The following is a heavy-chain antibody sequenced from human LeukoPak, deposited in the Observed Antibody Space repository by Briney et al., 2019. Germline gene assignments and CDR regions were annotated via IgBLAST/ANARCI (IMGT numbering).Heavy chain of an antibody. D-gene: IGHD3-22*01. CDR2: FDPEDGET. CDR3: ATGRGWDYYDSSGYFDY. CDR1: GYTLTELS. Sequence: ASVKVSCKVSGYTLTELSIHWVRQAPGKGLEWMGGFDPEDGETIYAQKFQGRITMTEDTATDTAYMELSSLRSEDTAVYYCATGRGWDYYDSSGYFDYWGQGTLVTVSS. V-gene: IGHV1-24*01. J-gene: IGHJ4*02.